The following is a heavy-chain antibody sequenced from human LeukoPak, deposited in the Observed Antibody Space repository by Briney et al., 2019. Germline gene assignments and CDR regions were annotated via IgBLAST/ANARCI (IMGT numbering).Heavy chain of an antibody. Sequence: GGSLRLSCAASGFTFSSYAMSWVRQAPGKGLEWVSAISGSGGSTYYADSVKGRFTISRDNSKNTLYLQMNSLRAKDTAVYYCAKDTQWLVWWDYWGQGTLVTVSS. J-gene: IGHJ4*02. CDR3: AKDTQWLVWWDY. D-gene: IGHD6-19*01. CDR2: ISGSGGST. CDR1: GFTFSSYA. V-gene: IGHV3-23*01.